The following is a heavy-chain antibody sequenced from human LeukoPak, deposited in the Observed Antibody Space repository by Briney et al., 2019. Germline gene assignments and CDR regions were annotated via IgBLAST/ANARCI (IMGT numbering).Heavy chain of an antibody. D-gene: IGHD4-17*01. V-gene: IGHV4-61*01. CDR2: MFYTGNIKFNPASGTT. J-gene: IGHJ5*02. Sequence: NTSETLPLTCTVSGGSITSGSYYWTWIPQPPGKGLEWIGYMFYTGNIKFNPASGTTNYNRSLESRVAISVDTSKNQFSLRVSPGTAADTAVYYCARDKGYIGDYGTWGQGTLVTVSS. CDR1: GGSITSGSYY. CDR3: ARDKGYIGDYGT.